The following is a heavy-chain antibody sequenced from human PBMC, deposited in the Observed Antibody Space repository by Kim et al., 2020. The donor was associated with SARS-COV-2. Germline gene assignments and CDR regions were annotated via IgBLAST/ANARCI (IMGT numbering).Heavy chain of an antibody. V-gene: IGHV3-9*01. CDR1: RFTFGDYA. CDR2: INWNSISI. J-gene: IGHJ6*02. Sequence: GGSLRLSCAASRFTFGDYAMHWVRQAPGKGLEWVSGINWNSISIAYADSVKGRFTISRDNAKNSLYLQMNSLRTEDTALYFCAKDMIHPTYRFGSGSYYGMDVWGQGTTVTVSS. CDR3: AKDMIHPTYRFGSGSYYGMDV. D-gene: IGHD3-10*01.